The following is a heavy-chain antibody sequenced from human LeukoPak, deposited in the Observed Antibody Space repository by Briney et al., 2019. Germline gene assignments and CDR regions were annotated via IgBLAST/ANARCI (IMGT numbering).Heavy chain of an antibody. CDR1: GFTFTTYW. Sequence: GGSLRLSCAGSGFTFTTYWMHWVRQAPGKGLVWVSRINSDGSNIRYADSVKGRFTISRDNAKNTLFLQMNSLRAEDTAVYYCTRDTAGIEVDYWGQGTLVTVSS. CDR2: INSDGSNI. J-gene: IGHJ4*02. CDR3: TRDTAGIEVDY. D-gene: IGHD6-19*01. V-gene: IGHV3-74*01.